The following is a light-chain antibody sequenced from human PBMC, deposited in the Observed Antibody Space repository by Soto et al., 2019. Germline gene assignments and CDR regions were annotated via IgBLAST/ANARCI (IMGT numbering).Light chain of an antibody. CDR1: QSVSSSY. J-gene: IGKJ4*01. CDR2: GAS. CDR3: QQYGSSSLT. Sequence: EIVLTQSPGTLSLSPGERATLSCRASQSVSSSYLAWYQQKPGQAPRLLIYGASSMATSIPDRFSSSGSETDFTLTISRLEHEDFAVYYCQQYGSSSLTFGGGTKVEIK. V-gene: IGKV3-20*01.